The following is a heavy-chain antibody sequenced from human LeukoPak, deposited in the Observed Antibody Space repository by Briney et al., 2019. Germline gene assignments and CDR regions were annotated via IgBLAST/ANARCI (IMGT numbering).Heavy chain of an antibody. CDR2: ISSSSSYT. J-gene: IGHJ5*02. Sequence: KSGGSLRLSCAAAGLTFSDYYMMWIRQAPGKGLEWVSYISSSSSYTRYADSVKGRFTISRDNAKKSVYLQMNSLRAEDTAVYYCARRPTVTTPLTAWGQGTLVTVSS. CDR3: ARRPTVTTPLTA. V-gene: IGHV3-11*03. CDR1: GLTFSDYY. D-gene: IGHD4-17*01.